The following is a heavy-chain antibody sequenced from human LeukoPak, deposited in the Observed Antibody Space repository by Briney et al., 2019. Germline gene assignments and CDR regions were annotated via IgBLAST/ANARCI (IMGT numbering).Heavy chain of an antibody. CDR1: AGSISSSSW. Sequence: SETLSLTCSVSAGSISSSSWWSWVRQSPVKGLEWIGEIYLYGTTSYNPSLKSRVTISVDRSKNQFSLKLSSVTAADTAVYYCARVGARWLHFDYWGQGTLVTVSS. J-gene: IGHJ4*02. CDR2: IYLYGTT. V-gene: IGHV4-4*02. CDR3: ARVGARWLHFDY. D-gene: IGHD4/OR15-4a*01.